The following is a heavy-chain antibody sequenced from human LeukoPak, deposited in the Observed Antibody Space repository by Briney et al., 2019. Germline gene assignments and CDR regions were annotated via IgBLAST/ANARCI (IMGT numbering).Heavy chain of an antibody. CDR2: FSGGDGSP. CDR3: AKNGWLRSSGLWRDY. V-gene: IGHV3-23*01. CDR1: GFTSSSCA. D-gene: IGHD5-12*01. J-gene: IGHJ4*02. Sequence: GGSLRLSCVASGFTSSSCAMTWFRQAPGKGLEWVSSFSGGDGSPYHADSVKGRFTIPRDNSKSTLYLQMNSLRAEDTAIYYCAKNGWLRSSGLWRDYWGQGALVTVSS.